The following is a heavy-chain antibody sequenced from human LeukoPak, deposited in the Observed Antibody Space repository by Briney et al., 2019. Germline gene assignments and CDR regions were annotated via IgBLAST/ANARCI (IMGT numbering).Heavy chain of an antibody. CDR2: TYTGGST. Sequence: SETPSLTCTVTGGYISSYYWNWIRQPAGKGLEYIGRTYTGGSTNYNPSLKSRVTMSVDTSKNQFSLKLSSVTAADTAVYYCARRSGRFLYYFDYWGQGTLVTVSS. V-gene: IGHV4-4*07. CDR3: ARRSGRFLYYFDY. D-gene: IGHD3-10*01. J-gene: IGHJ4*02. CDR1: GGYISSYY.